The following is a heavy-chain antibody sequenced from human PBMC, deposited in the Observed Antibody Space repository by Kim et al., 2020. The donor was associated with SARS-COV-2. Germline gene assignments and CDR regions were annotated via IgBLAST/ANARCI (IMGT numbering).Heavy chain of an antibody. CDR3: ARDLGYYDILTGYPFDY. Sequence: FQGRVTITADKSTSTAYMELSSLRSEDTAVHYCARDLGYYDILTGYPFDYWGQGTLVTVSS. V-gene: IGHV1-69*04. J-gene: IGHJ4*02. D-gene: IGHD3-9*01.